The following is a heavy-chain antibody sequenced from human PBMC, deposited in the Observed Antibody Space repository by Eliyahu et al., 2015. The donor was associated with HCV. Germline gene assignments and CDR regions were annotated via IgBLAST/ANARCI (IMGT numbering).Heavy chain of an antibody. J-gene: IGHJ6*02. Sequence: EVQLLESGGGLVQPGGSLRLSCAASGFPFNIHAMTWVRQAPGKGLDWVSVISDRGGSTYYADSVKGRFTISRDNSKNTLYLLMNSLRAEDTAVYYCAKGLLTGNYYYYYAMDVWGQGTTVTVSS. V-gene: IGHV3-23*01. CDR2: ISDRGGST. CDR3: AKGLLTGNYYYYYAMDV. D-gene: IGHD3-9*01. CDR1: GFPFNIHA.